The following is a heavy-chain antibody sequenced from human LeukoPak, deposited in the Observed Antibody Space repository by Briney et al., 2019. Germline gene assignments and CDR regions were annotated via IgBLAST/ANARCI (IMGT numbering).Heavy chain of an antibody. CDR1: GITLSRYD. D-gene: IGHD3-3*01. J-gene: IGHJ3*02. CDR3: ARGHGIWSGSRLANAFDI. CDR2: IGAAGDT. Sequence: GGSLRLSCAASGITLSRYDMHWVRQTTGEGLEWISAIGAAGDTYYSDCLKGRFTISTENGKNSFYLQMNSLRPGDTAVYFCARGHGIWSGSRLANAFDIWGQGTMVTVSS. V-gene: IGHV3-13*01.